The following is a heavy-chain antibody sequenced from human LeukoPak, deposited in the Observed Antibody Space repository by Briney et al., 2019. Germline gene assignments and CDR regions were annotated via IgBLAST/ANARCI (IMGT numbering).Heavy chain of an antibody. CDR1: GFTFDDYG. V-gene: IGHV3-20*01. Sequence: PGGSLRLSCAASGFTFDDYGMSWVRQTPGKGLEWVSGINWNGASTGYANSVKGRFTISRDNAKNSLYLQMNSLRADDTALYHCARTARYSSSWFGGLDQWGQGTLVTVSS. D-gene: IGHD6-13*01. CDR2: INWNGAST. J-gene: IGHJ4*02. CDR3: ARTARYSSSWFGGLDQ.